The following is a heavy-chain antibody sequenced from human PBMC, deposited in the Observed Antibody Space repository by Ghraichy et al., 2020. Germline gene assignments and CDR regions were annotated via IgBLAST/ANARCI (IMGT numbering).Heavy chain of an antibody. CDR1: GYTFTGYY. V-gene: IGHV1-2*02. CDR2: INPNSGGT. D-gene: IGHD3-10*01. J-gene: IGHJ6*02. Sequence: ASVKVSCKASGYTFTGYYMHWVRQAPGQGLEWMGWINPNSGGTNYAQKFQGRVTMTRDTSISTAYMELSRLRSDDTAVYYCARGGSGSYSGLFYYYGMDVWGQGTTVTVSS. CDR3: ARGGSGSYSGLFYYYGMDV.